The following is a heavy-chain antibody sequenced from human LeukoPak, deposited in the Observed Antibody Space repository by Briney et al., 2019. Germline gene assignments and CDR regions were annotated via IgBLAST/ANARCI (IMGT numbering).Heavy chain of an antibody. D-gene: IGHD1-7*01. Sequence: SQTLSLTCAISGDSVSSNSAAWNWIRQSPSKGLEWLGRTYYRSKWNYDYAVSVKGRITINPDTSNNQFSLHLNSVTPEDTAVYYCASTHTGNYWIDYWGQGTLVTVSS. CDR2: TYYRSKWNY. J-gene: IGHJ4*02. V-gene: IGHV6-1*01. CDR1: GDSVSSNSAA. CDR3: ASTHTGNYWIDY.